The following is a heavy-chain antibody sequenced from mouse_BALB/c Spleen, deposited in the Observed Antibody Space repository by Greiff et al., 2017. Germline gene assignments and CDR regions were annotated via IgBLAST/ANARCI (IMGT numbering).Heavy chain of an antibody. V-gene: IGHV3-8*02. CDR1: GDSITSGY. CDR2: ISYSGST. Sequence: EGQLQQSGPSLVKPSQTLSLTCSVTGDSITSGYWNWIRKFPGNKLEYMGYISYSGSTYYNPSLKSRISITRDTSKNQYYLQLNSVTTEDTATYYCARSYYGSSYFAYWGQGALVTVSA. CDR3: ARSYYGSSYFAY. J-gene: IGHJ3*01. D-gene: IGHD1-1*01.